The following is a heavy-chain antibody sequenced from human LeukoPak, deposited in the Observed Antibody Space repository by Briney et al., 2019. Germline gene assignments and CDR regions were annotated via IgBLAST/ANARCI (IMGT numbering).Heavy chain of an antibody. CDR1: GGSISSGSYY. V-gene: IGHV4-61*02. CDR3: ARDRGAARAHPLYNWFDP. J-gene: IGHJ5*02. CDR2: IYTSGST. D-gene: IGHD6-6*01. Sequence: ASETLSLTCTVSGGSISSGSYYWSWIRQPAGKGLEWIGRIYTSGSTNYNPSLKSRVTISVDTSKNQFSLKLSSVTAADTAVYYCARDRGAARAHPLYNWFDPWGQGTLVTVSS.